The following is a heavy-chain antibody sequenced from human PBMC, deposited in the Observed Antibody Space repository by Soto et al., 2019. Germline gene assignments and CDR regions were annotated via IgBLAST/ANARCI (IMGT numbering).Heavy chain of an antibody. CDR1: GYTFTSYG. CDR2: ISAYNGNT. V-gene: IGHV1-18*01. D-gene: IGHD1-26*01. Sequence: ASVKVSCKASGYTFTSYGIRWVRQAPGQGLEWMGWISAYNGNTNYAQKLRGRDTMTTDTSTSTAYMELSSLRSEDTAVYYCARAGVGATPNDYWGQGTLVTVSS. J-gene: IGHJ4*02. CDR3: ARAGVGATPNDY.